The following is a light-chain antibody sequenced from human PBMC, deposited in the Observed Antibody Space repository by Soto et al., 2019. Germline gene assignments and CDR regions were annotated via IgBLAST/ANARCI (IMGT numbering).Light chain of an antibody. V-gene: IGKV3-20*01. Sequence: ESVLTQSPGTLSLAPGERATLCFRASQSVSSSYLAWYHHKPGQAPRLLIFGASNRATGISDRFSGSGSGTDFTHTISRLEPEDFAVYYCQQYGGSSWTFGQGTKVDIK. J-gene: IGKJ1*01. CDR3: QQYGGSSWT. CDR2: GAS. CDR1: QSVSSSY.